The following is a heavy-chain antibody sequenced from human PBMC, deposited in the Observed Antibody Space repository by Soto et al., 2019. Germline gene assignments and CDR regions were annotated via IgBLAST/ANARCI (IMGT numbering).Heavy chain of an antibody. CDR2: IYYSGST. CDR3: ARRSLPPRGQKRSYYFDY. J-gene: IGHJ4*02. Sequence: TLSLTCTVSGGSISSYYWSWIRQPPGKGLEWIGYIYYSGSTNYNPSLKSRVTISVDTSKNQFSLKLSSVTAADTAVYYCARRSLPPRGQKRSYYFDYWGQGTLVTVSS. CDR1: GGSISSYY. V-gene: IGHV4-59*01. D-gene: IGHD3-10*01.